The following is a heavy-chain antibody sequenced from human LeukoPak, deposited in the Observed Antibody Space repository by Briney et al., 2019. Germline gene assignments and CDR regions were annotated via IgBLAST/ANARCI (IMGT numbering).Heavy chain of an antibody. J-gene: IGHJ6*02. D-gene: IGHD1-26*01. Sequence: PGGSLSLSCAASGFTFSSYAMSWVRQAPGKGLEWVSAISGSGGSTYYADSVKGRFTISRDNSKNTLYLQMISLRAEDTAVYYCATLPPGVDYYYFYYYGLDVWGQGTTVTVSS. CDR1: GFTFSSYA. V-gene: IGHV3-23*01. CDR2: ISGSGGST. CDR3: ATLPPGVDYYYFYYYGLDV.